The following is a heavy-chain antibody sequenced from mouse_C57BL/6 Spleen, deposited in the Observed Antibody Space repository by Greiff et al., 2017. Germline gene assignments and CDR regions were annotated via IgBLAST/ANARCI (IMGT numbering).Heavy chain of an antibody. CDR1: GFTFSDYG. CDR2: ISSGSSTI. CDR3: ARQASGTGAWFAY. V-gene: IGHV5-17*01. J-gene: IGHJ3*01. Sequence: EVQLQESGGGLVKPGGSLKLSCAASGFTFSDYGMHWVRQAPEKGLEWVAYISSGSSTIYYADTVKGRFTISRDNAKNTLFLQMTSLRSEDTAMYYCARQASGTGAWFAYWGQGTLVTVSA. D-gene: IGHD3-2*02.